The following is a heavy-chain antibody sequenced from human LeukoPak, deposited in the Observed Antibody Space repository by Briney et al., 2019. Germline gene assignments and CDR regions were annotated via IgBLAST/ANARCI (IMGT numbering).Heavy chain of an antibody. CDR1: GGSISSYY. CDR2: IYYSGST. J-gene: IGHJ6*03. Sequence: SETLSLTCTVSGGSISSYYWSWIRQPPGKGLEWIGYIYYSGSTNYNPSLKSRVTISVDTSKNQFSPKLSSVTAADTAVYYCARTTEGYCRGRSCYSYYYYMDVWGKGTTVTVSS. CDR3: ARTTEGYCRGRSCYSYYYYMDV. D-gene: IGHD2-15*01. V-gene: IGHV4-59*01.